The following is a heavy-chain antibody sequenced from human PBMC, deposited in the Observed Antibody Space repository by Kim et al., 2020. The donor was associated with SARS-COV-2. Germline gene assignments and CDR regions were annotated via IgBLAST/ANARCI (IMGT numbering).Heavy chain of an antibody. D-gene: IGHD1-26*01. CDR1: GGTFSSYA. V-gene: IGHV1-69*13. CDR3: WREGGELLGYYYYCMDV. CDR2: IIPMFGTA. Sequence: SVKVSCKASGGTFSSYAISWVRQAPGQGLEWMGGIIPMFGTANYAQKFQGRVTITADESTSTAYMELSSLRYEDTAVYYCWREGGELLGYYYYCMDVWGQGTTVTVSS. J-gene: IGHJ6*02.